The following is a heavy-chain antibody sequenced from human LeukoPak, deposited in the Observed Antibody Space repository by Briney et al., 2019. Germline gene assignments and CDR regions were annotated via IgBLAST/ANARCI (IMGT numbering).Heavy chain of an antibody. CDR1: GFTFSSYS. Sequence: GGSLRLSCAASGFTFSSYSMNWVRQAPEKGLEWVSSIRSSSSYIYYADSVKGRFTISRDNAKNSLYLQMNSLRAEDTAVYYCARVSYDILTGYSYIDYWGQGTLVTVSS. D-gene: IGHD3-9*01. J-gene: IGHJ4*02. CDR3: ARVSYDILTGYSYIDY. V-gene: IGHV3-21*01. CDR2: IRSSSSYI.